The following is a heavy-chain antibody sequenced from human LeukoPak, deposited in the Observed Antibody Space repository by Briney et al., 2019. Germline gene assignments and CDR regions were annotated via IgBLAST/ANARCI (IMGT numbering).Heavy chain of an antibody. Sequence: GRSLRLSCAASGFTFSSYAMHWVRQAPGKGLEWVAVISYDGSNKYYADSVKGRFTISRDNSKNTLYLQMNSLRAEDTAVYYCARPMIVVALGAAFDIWGQGTMVTVSS. CDR2: ISYDGSNK. J-gene: IGHJ3*02. V-gene: IGHV3-30*04. CDR3: ARPMIVVALGAAFDI. CDR1: GFTFSSYA. D-gene: IGHD3-22*01.